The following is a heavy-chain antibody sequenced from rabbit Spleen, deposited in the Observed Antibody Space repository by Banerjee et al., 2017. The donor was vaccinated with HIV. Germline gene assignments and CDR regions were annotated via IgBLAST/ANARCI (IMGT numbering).Heavy chain of an antibody. CDR3: ARDAASSFSSYGMDL. D-gene: IGHD8-1*01. V-gene: IGHV1S40*01. CDR2: IAAGVSGTT. CDR1: GFSFSFSNY. Sequence: SLEESGGDLVKPGASLTLTCTASGFSFSFSNYLCCVRQPPGKGPEWIACIAAGVSGTTYYATWAKGRFTISKTSSTTVTLQMTSLTAADTATYFCARDAASSFSSYGMDLWGQGTLVTVS. J-gene: IGHJ6*01.